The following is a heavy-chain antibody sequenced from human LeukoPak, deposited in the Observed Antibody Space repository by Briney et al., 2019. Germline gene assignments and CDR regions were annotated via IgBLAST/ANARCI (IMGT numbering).Heavy chain of an antibody. CDR1: GFGFNPYP. CDR3: ARPDDSESFYRANHY. J-gene: IGHJ4*02. D-gene: IGHD3-10*01. V-gene: IGHV3-30*04. Sequence: GRSLRLSCAASGFGFNPYPMHWVRQAPGKGLEWVAVISNDGNNKYYADSVKGRFTISRDNFNNTLSLQMNGLRVEDTAVYYCARPDDSESFYRANHYWGRGTLVTVS. CDR2: ISNDGNNK.